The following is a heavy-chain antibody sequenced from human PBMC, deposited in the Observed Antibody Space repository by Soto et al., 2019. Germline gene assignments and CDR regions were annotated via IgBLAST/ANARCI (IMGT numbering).Heavy chain of an antibody. CDR1: GGSFSGYY. J-gene: IGHJ4*02. CDR2: INHSGST. D-gene: IGHD4-17*01. V-gene: IGHV4-34*01. CDR3: ARSHDYGDKKGFDY. Sequence: SETLSLTCAVYGGSFSGYYWSWIRQPPGKGLEWIGEINHSGSTNYNPSLKSRVTISVDTSKNQFSLKLSSVTAADTAVYYCARSHDYGDKKGFDYWGQGTLVTVSS.